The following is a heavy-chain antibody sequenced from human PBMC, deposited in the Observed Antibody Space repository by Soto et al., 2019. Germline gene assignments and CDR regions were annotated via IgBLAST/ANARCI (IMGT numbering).Heavy chain of an antibody. Sequence: EVQLLESGGGLVQPEGSLRLSCEASGFTFSSYAMSWVRQAPGKGLEWVSGISGGGGTTYYADSVKGRFTISRDNSKNPLYLQVNSLRAEDTAVYYCAKDQAAGGTISRYFQDWGQGTLVTVSS. CDR3: AKDQAAGGTISRYFQD. J-gene: IGHJ1*01. D-gene: IGHD6-13*01. CDR2: ISGGGGTT. V-gene: IGHV3-23*01. CDR1: GFTFSSYA.